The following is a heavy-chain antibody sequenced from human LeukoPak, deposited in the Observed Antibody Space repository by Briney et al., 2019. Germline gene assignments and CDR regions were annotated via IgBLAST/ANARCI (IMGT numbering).Heavy chain of an antibody. CDR2: INPDGSTT. D-gene: IGHD3-22*01. CDR3: ARVLSGSWDWFDP. Sequence: GGSLRLSCAASGFTFSRYWIHWVRQIPGKGLEWVSRINPDGSTTTYADSVKGRFTISRDNAENTVYLQMHSLRAEDTAVYYCARVLSGSWDWFDPWGQGTLVTVSS. J-gene: IGHJ5*02. V-gene: IGHV3-74*01. CDR1: GFTFSRYW.